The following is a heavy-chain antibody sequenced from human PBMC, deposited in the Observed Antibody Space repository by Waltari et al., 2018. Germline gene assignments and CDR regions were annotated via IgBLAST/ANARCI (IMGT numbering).Heavy chain of an antibody. Sequence: EVQLLESGGGLVQPGGSLRLSCAASGFTFSSYAMSWVRQAPGQGLAWVSAISGSGGSTYYADSVKGRFTISRDNSKNTLYLQMNSLRAEDTAVYYCATPRPRNIVVVVAATYFDYWGQGTLVTVSS. V-gene: IGHV3-23*01. CDR1: GFTFSSYA. CDR3: ATPRPRNIVVVVAATYFDY. CDR2: ISGSGGST. J-gene: IGHJ4*02. D-gene: IGHD2-15*01.